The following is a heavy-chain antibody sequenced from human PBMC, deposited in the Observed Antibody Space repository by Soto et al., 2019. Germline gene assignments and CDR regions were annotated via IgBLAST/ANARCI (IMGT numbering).Heavy chain of an antibody. CDR2: LYPGDSDT. V-gene: IGHV5-51*01. Sequence: XESLKISCQVCGYKFTSSWIGWVRQTPGKGLEWIGILYPGDSDTRYSPSFQGHVTISADKSVTTAYLQWSSLKASDTAMYYCARHFWDDNNRNLDYWGQGTLVTVSS. D-gene: IGHD3-3*01. J-gene: IGHJ4*02. CDR1: GYKFTSSW. CDR3: ARHFWDDNNRNLDY.